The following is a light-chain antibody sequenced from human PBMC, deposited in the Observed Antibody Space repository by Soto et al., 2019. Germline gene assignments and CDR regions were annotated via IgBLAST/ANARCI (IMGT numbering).Light chain of an antibody. CDR2: LGS. Sequence: DIVMTQSPLSLPVTPGEPASISCRSSQSLLHSNGYNYLDWYLQKPGQSPQLLIYLGSNRASGVPDRFSGSGSGTHFTLEISRVEAEDVGVYYCMQVLQTPPTFGQGTKLEIK. V-gene: IGKV2-28*01. CDR1: QSLLHSNGYNY. J-gene: IGKJ2*01. CDR3: MQVLQTPPT.